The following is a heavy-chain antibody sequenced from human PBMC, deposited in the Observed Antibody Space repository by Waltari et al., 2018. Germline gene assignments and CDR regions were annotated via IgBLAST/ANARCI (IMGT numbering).Heavy chain of an antibody. V-gene: IGHV3-7*01. J-gene: IGHJ3*02. Sequence: EVQLVESGGGLVQPGGSLRLSCAASGFTFRRYWMSWFRQAPGKGLEWVANIKQDGSEKFYVDSVKGRFTISRDNAKNALYLQMNSLRAEDTAVYYCARGGLTFPDAFDIWGQGTMVTVSS. CDR2: IKQDGSEK. CDR1: GFTFRRYW. CDR3: ARGGLTFPDAFDI.